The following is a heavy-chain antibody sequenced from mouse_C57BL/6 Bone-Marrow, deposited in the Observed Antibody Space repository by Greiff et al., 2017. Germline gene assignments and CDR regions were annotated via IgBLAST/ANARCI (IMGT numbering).Heavy chain of an antibody. D-gene: IGHD4-1*01. J-gene: IGHJ2*01. V-gene: IGHV2-4*01. CDR3: AKTANWYYFDY. CDR2: IWRGGST. CDR1: GFSLTSYG. Sequence: VQLQQSGPGLVQPSQSLSITCTVSGFSLTSYGVHWVRQPPGKGLEWLGVIWRGGSTDYNAAFISRLSISKDNSKSQVFFKMNSLQADDTAIYYCAKTANWYYFDYWGQGTTLTVSS.